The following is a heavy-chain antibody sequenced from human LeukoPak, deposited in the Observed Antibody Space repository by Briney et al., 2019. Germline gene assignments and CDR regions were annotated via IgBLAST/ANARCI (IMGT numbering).Heavy chain of an antibody. CDR2: IKQDGSEK. Sequence: GGSLRLSCAASGFTFSSYWMSWVRQAPGKGLEWVANIKQDGSEKYYVDSVKGRFTISRDNAKNSLYLQMNSLRAKDTAVYYCARDSLTYYYDSRAFDIWGQGTMVTVSS. V-gene: IGHV3-7*01. D-gene: IGHD3-22*01. CDR1: GFTFSSYW. J-gene: IGHJ3*02. CDR3: ARDSLTYYYDSRAFDI.